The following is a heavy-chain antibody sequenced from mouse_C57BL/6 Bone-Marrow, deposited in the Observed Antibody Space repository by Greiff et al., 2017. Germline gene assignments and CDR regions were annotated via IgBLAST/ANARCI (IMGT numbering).Heavy chain of an antibody. CDR1: GFSLTSYA. CDR2: IWTGGGT. J-gene: IGHJ1*03. D-gene: IGHD1-1*01. V-gene: IGHV2-9-1*01. Sequence: VKLAESGPGLVAPSQSLSITCTASGFSLTSYAISWVRQPPGKGLEWLGVIWTGGGTNYNSALKSRLSISKDNSKSQVFLKMNSLQTDDTARYYCARKGLDYGNWYFDVWGTGTTVTVSS. CDR3: ARKGLDYGNWYFDV.